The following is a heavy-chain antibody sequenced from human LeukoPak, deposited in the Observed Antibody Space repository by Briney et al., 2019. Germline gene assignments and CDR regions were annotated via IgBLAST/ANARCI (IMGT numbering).Heavy chain of an antibody. J-gene: IGHJ4*02. CDR3: ARVQYSSGSRDYFDY. D-gene: IGHD6-19*01. V-gene: IGHV1-46*01. CDR1: GYTFTSYY. Sequence: ASVKVSCKASGYTFTSYYMHWVRQAPGQGLEWMGIINPSGGSTSYAQKFQGRVTMTRDTSKNQFSLKLSSVTAADTAVYYCARVQYSSGSRDYFDYWGQGTLVTVSS. CDR2: INPSGGST.